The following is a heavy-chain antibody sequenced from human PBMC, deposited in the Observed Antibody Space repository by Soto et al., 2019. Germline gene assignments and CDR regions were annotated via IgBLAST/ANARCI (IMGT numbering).Heavy chain of an antibody. CDR1: GFTFNIYA. D-gene: IGHD3-3*01. CDR2: ISGSGGGT. V-gene: IGHV3-23*01. Sequence: GGSLRLSCAASGFTFNIYAMSWVRQAPGKGLEWVSAISGSGGGTYYADSVEGRFTISRDNSNNTLYLQMNSLRAEDTAVYYCARDSGVLRFLEWLPYGMDVWGQGTTVTVSS. CDR3: ARDSGVLRFLEWLPYGMDV. J-gene: IGHJ6*02.